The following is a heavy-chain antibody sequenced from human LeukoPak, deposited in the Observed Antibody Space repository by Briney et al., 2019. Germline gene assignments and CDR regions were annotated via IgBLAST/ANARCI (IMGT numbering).Heavy chain of an antibody. Sequence: GGSLRLSCAASGFTFSSYEMNWVRQAPGKGLEWVAFIRYDGSNKYYADSVKGRFTISRDNSKNTLYLQMNSLRAEDTAVYYCAKGEGGATTPYWGQGTLVTVSS. J-gene: IGHJ4*02. V-gene: IGHV3-30*02. CDR3: AKGEGGATTPY. CDR2: IRYDGSNK. CDR1: GFTFSSYE. D-gene: IGHD1-26*01.